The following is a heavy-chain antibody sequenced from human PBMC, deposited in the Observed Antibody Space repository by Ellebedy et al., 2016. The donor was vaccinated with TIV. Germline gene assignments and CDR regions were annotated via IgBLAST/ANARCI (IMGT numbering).Heavy chain of an antibody. J-gene: IGHJ4*02. CDR1: GYTFTNYG. Sequence: AASVKVSCKASGYTFTNYGFSWVRQAPGQGLEWMGWISAYNGDRKYAQKIQGRVTMTADTSTSTVYMELRSLRSEETAIYYCAKDGAHGHNYDYWGQGPLVIVSS. CDR3: AKDGAHGHNYDY. D-gene: IGHD5-24*01. CDR2: ISAYNGDR. V-gene: IGHV1-18*01.